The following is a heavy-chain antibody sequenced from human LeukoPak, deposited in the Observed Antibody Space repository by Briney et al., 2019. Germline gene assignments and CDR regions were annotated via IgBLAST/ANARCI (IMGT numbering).Heavy chain of an antibody. D-gene: IGHD5-24*01. CDR1: GFTFSSYW. V-gene: IGHV3-74*01. CDR2: ITSDGSST. J-gene: IGHJ4*02. Sequence: GGSLRLSCAASGFTFSSYWMHWVRQAPGKGLVWVSRITSDGSSTSYADSVKGRFTISRDNAKNTLYLQMNSLRAEDTAVYYCATVDGYAQRDWGQGTLVTVSS. CDR3: ATVDGYAQRD.